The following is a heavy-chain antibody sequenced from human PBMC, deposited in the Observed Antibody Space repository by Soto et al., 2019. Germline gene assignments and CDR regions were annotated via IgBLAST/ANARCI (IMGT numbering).Heavy chain of an antibody. V-gene: IGHV3-30*18. D-gene: IGHD2-21*02. CDR2: ISYDGSNK. CDR3: AKEAYPYCGGDCYYNWFDP. Sequence: GGSLRLSWGASGFTFSSYGVHWVRQAPGKGLEWVAVISYDGSNKYYADSVKGRFTISRDNSKNTLYLQMNSLRAEDTAVYYCAKEAYPYCGGDCYYNWFDPWGQGTLVPVSS. CDR1: GFTFSSYG. J-gene: IGHJ5*02.